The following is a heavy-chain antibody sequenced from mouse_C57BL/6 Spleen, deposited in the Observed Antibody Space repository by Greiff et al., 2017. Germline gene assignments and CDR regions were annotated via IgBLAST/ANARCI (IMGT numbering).Heavy chain of an antibody. CDR2: IWSGGST. V-gene: IGHV2-2*01. Sequence: VQLQQPGPGLVQPSQSLSITCTVSGFSLTSYGVHWVRQSPGKGLEWLGVIWSGGSTDYNAAFISSLSISKDNSKGQVFFKMNSLQADDTAIDYCARRGSLYARDCWGQGTSVTVSS. J-gene: IGHJ4*01. CDR1: GFSLTSYG. CDR3: ARRGSLYARDC. D-gene: IGHD1-1*01.